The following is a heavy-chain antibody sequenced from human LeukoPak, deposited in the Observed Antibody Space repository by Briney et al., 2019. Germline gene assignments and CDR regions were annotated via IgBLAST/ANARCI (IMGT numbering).Heavy chain of an antibody. CDR2: ITNSGGTT. CDR3: AKGLDP. CDR1: GFTFSSYS. V-gene: IGHV3-23*01. J-gene: IGHJ5*02. Sequence: GGSLRLSCTASGFTFSSYSMIWVRQAAGKGLEWVSVITNSGGTTYYAASVEGRFTISRDNSKNTLYLQMNSLRDEDTAVYYCAKGLDPWGQGTLVTLSS.